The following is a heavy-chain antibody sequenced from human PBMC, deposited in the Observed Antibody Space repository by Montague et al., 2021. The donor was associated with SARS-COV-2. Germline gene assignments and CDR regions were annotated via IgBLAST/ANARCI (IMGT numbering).Heavy chain of an antibody. J-gene: IGHJ6*02. CDR3: ARDREITMVRGAPLYGMDV. CDR1: GFTFSSYA. V-gene: IGHV3-30-3*01. CDR2: ISYDGSNK. Sequence: SLRLSCAASGFTFSSYAMHWVRQAPGKGLEWVAVISYDGSNKYYADSVKGRFTISRDNSKNTLYLQMNSLRAEDTAVYYCARDREITMVRGAPLYGMDVWGQGSTVIVSS. D-gene: IGHD3-10*01.